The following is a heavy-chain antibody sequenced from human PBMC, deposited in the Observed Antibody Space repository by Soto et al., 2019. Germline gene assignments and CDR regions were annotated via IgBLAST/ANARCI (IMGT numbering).Heavy chain of an antibody. J-gene: IGHJ6*02. CDR1: GYTFTSYA. V-gene: IGHV1-3*01. Sequence: GASVKVSCKASGYTFTSYAMHWVRQAPGQMLEWMGWINAGNGNTKYSQKFQGRVTITRDTSASTAYMELSSLRSEDTAVYYCASSYYCSSTSCYRDNYYYYGMDVWGQGTTVTVSS. D-gene: IGHD2-2*01. CDR2: INAGNGNT. CDR3: ASSYYCSSTSCYRDNYYYYGMDV.